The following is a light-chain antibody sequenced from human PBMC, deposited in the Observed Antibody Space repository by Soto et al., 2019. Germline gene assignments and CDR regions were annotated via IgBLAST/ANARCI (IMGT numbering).Light chain of an antibody. CDR3: CSYAGSYTFV. J-gene: IGLJ2*01. V-gene: IGLV2-11*01. Sequence: QSALTQPRSVSGSPGQSVTISRTGTSSDVGGYNYVSWYQQHPGKAPKLMIYDVSKRPSGVPDRFSGSKSGNTASLTISGLQAEDEADYYCCSYAGSYTFVFGGGTKLTVL. CDR1: SSDVGGYNY. CDR2: DVS.